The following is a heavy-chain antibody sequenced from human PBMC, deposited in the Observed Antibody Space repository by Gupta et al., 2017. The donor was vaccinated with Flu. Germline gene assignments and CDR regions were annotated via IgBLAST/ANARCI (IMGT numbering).Heavy chain of an antibody. J-gene: IGHJ4*01. CDR2: INSDGNST. D-gene: IGHD4-17*01. V-gene: IGHV3-74*01. Sequence: INSDGNSTVYADSVKGRFTISRDNAKNTLYLQMNSLRAEDTAVYYCARDARLRDFDYWGHGTLVTVSS. CDR3: ARDARLRDFDY.